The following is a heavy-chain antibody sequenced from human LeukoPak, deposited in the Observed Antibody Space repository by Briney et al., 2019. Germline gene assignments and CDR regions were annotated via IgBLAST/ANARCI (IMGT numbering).Heavy chain of an antibody. J-gene: IGHJ6*04. V-gene: IGHV3-48*03. D-gene: IGHD3-10*02. CDR1: GFTLSNYA. Sequence: GGSLGLSCAASGFTLSNYAMNWVRQAPGKGLEWVSYISSSGSTIYYADSVKGRFTISRDNAKNSLYLQMNSLRAEDTAVYYCAELGITMIGGVWGKGTTVTISS. CDR3: AELGITMIGGV. CDR2: ISSSGSTI.